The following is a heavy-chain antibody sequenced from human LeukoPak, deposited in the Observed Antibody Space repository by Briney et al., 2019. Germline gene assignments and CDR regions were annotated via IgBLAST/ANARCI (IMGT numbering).Heavy chain of an antibody. J-gene: IGHJ4*02. CDR1: GCTFSNYA. V-gene: IGHV3-30-3*01. CDR3: ARARFGYNRGPFDY. D-gene: IGHD5-24*01. CDR2: ISYDGINK. Sequence: GGSLRLSCAASGCTFSNYAMHWVRQAPGKGLEWVAFISYDGINKHYADSVKGRFTISRDNSKNTLSLQMNRLRPEDTAVYYCARARFGYNRGPFDYWGQGILVTVSS.